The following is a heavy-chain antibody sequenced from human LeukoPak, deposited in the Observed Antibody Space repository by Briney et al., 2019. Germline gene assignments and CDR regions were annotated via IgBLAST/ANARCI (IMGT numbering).Heavy chain of an antibody. Sequence: GGSLRLSCAASGFTFSSYSMNWVRQAPGKGLEWVSSISSSSSYIYYADSVKGRFTISRDNSKNTLYLQMNSLRAEDTAVYYCARDPTTRSNRAQFYSDYWGQGTLVIVSS. CDR1: GFTFSSYS. V-gene: IGHV3-21*01. D-gene: IGHD4-17*01. J-gene: IGHJ4*02. CDR3: ARDPTTRSNRAQFYSDY. CDR2: ISSSSSYI.